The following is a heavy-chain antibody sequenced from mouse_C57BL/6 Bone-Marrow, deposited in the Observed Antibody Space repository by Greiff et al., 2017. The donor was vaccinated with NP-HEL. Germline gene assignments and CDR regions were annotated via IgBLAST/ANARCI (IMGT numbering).Heavy chain of an antibody. CDR1: GYSITSGYY. D-gene: IGHD5-1*01. J-gene: IGHJ4*01. Sequence: EVQLQESGPGLVKPSQSLSLTCSVTGYSITSGYYWNWIRQFPGNKLEWMGYISYDGSNNYNPSLKNRIPITRDTSKNQFFLKLNSVTTEDTATYYCARGVRYYAMDYWGQGTSVTVSS. CDR2: ISYDGSN. CDR3: ARGVRYYAMDY. V-gene: IGHV3-6*01.